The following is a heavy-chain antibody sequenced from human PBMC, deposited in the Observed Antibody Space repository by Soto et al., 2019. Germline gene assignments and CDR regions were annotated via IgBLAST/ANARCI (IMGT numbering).Heavy chain of an antibody. V-gene: IGHV3-23*01. CDR3: AKVRKNHIVVVVAATPGHDAFDI. J-gene: IGHJ3*02. CDR2: ISGSGGST. CDR1: GFTFSSYA. D-gene: IGHD2-15*01. Sequence: GGSLRLSCAASGFTFSSYAMSWVRQAPGKGLEWVSAISGSGGSTYYADSVKGRFTISRDNSKNTLYLQMNSLRAEDTAVYYCAKVRKNHIVVVVAATPGHDAFDIWGQGTMVTVSS.